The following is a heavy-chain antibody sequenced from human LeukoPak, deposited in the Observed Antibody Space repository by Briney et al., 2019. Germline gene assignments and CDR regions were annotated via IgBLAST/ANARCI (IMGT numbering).Heavy chain of an antibody. CDR1: GGTFSSYA. Sequence: SVKVSCKASGGTFSSYAISWVRQAPGQGLEWMGRIIPIFGTANYAQKFQGRVTITTDESTSTAYMELSSLRSEDTAVYYCARSPPYGDYLFDYWGQGTLVTVSS. J-gene: IGHJ4*02. CDR2: IIPIFGTA. D-gene: IGHD4-17*01. CDR3: ARSPPYGDYLFDY. V-gene: IGHV1-69*05.